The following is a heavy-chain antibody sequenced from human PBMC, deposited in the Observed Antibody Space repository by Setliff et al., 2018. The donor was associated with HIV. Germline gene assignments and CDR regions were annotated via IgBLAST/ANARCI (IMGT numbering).Heavy chain of an antibody. Sequence: GGSLRLSCAASGFTFSSYAMSWVRQVPGKGLEWVSFIYSGGSSTYYADSVKGRFSISRDNAKNSLYLQMNSLGAEDTAVYYCARVGQGSYCSSTSCLDYWGQGTLVTVSS. CDR1: GFTFSSYA. V-gene: IGHV3-23*03. CDR3: ARVGQGSYCSSTSCLDY. D-gene: IGHD2-2*01. J-gene: IGHJ4*02. CDR2: IYSGGSST.